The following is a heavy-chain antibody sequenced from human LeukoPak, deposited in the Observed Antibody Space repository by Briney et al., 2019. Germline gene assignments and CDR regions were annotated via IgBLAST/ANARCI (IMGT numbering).Heavy chain of an antibody. CDR3: ARDRYYDSSGYHISEYYFDY. D-gene: IGHD3-22*01. CDR1: GGTFSSYA. CDR2: IIPIFGTA. J-gene: IGHJ4*02. Sequence: SVKVSCKASGGTFSSYAISWVRQAPGQGLEWMGGIIPIFGTANYAQKFQGRVTITTDESTSTAYMELSSLRSEDTAVYYCARDRYYDSSGYHISEYYFDYWGQETLVTVSS. V-gene: IGHV1-69*05.